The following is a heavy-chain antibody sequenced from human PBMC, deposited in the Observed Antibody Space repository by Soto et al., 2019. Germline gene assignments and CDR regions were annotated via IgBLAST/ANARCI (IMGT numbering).Heavy chain of an antibody. J-gene: IGHJ4*02. Sequence: QVQLVQSGAEVKKPGASVKVSCKASGYTFTSYYMHWVRQAPGQGLEWRGIINPSGGSTSYAQKFQGRVTMTRDTSTSTVYMELSSLRSEDTAVYYCAIIEYSSSRGDYFDYWGQGTLVTVSS. CDR3: AIIEYSSSRGDYFDY. D-gene: IGHD6-6*01. V-gene: IGHV1-46*01. CDR2: INPSGGST. CDR1: GYTFTSYY.